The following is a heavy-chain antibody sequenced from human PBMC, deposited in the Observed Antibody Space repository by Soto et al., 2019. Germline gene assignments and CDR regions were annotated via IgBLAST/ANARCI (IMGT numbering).Heavy chain of an antibody. CDR2: IYSGGST. J-gene: IGHJ3*02. CDR3: ARVAIEYYDILTGPRGAFDI. Sequence: PGGSLRLSCAASGFTVSSNYMSWVRQAPGKGLEWVSVIYSGGSTYYADSVKGRFTIARHNSKNTLYLQMNSLGAEDTAVYYCARVAIEYYDILTGPRGAFDIWGQGTMVTVSS. D-gene: IGHD3-9*01. CDR1: GFTVSSNY. V-gene: IGHV3-53*04.